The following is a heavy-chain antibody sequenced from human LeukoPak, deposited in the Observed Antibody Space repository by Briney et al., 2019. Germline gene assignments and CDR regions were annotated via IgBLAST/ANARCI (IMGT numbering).Heavy chain of an antibody. CDR1: GGSFSGYY. V-gene: IGHV4-34*01. D-gene: IGHD3-9*01. CDR2: INDSGST. J-gene: IGHJ5*02. CDR3: ARGVHYDILTGYRRDYWFDP. Sequence: PSETLSLTCGVYGGSFSGYYWSWIRQPPGKGLEWIGEINDSGSTNYNPSLKSRATISADTSKNQFSLNLSSVTAADTAVYYCARGVHYDILTGYRRDYWFDPWGQGTLVTVSS.